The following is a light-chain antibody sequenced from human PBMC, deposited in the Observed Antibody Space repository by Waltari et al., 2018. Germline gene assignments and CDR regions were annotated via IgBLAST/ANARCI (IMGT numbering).Light chain of an antibody. CDR3: QQYGNSRA. V-gene: IGKV3-20*01. Sequence: VLTKSPGTLSLSQGERATLACRASPTITNNYLAWYQQKPGQAPRLLIYGASDRAADIPDRFSGSGSETDFTLSISRLEPDDFAVYFCQQYGNSRAFGQGTTVE. CDR2: GAS. J-gene: IGKJ1*01. CDR1: PTITNNY.